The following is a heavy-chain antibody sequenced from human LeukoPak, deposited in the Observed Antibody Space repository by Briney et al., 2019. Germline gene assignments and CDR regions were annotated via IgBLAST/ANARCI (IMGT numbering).Heavy chain of an antibody. CDR3: ARRMGPKKKNDAYDI. D-gene: IGHD2-15*01. Sequence: PGGSLRLSCAASGFTFSDYDMTWIRQAPGKGLEWLSHISGTTNIMFYADSVKGRFTISRDNAKNSLYLQMNSLRAEDTAVYYCARRMGPKKKNDAYDIWGLGTVVTVSS. V-gene: IGHV3-11*04. CDR2: ISGTTNIM. CDR1: GFTFSDYD. J-gene: IGHJ3*02.